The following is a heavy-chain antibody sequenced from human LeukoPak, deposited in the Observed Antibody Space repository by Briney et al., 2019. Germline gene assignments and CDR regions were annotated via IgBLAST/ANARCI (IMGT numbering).Heavy chain of an antibody. CDR1: GFTFSSYA. CDR2: ISGSGGST. D-gene: IGHD2-8*02. J-gene: IGHJ4*02. V-gene: IGHV3-23*01. Sequence: PGGSLRLSCATSGFTFSSYAMSWVRQAPGKGLEWVSAISGSGGSTYYADSVKGRFTISRDNSKNTLYLQMNSLRAEDTAVYYCAKGLGYWFSFDYWGQGTLVTVSS. CDR3: AKGLGYWFSFDY.